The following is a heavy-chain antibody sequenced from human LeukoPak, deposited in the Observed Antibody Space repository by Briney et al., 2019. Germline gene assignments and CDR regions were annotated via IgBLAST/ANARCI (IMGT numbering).Heavy chain of an antibody. CDR1: GFTVSRNY. J-gene: IGHJ6*03. CDR3: ARAAWIDYYYYMDV. D-gene: IGHD2-2*03. CDR2: IYSSGTT. Sequence: PGGSLRLSCAASGFTVSRNYMTWVRQAPGKGLEWVSVIYSSGTTYYADSVKGRFTISRDNSKNTLYLQMNSLRAEDTAVYYCARAAWIDYYYYMDVWGKGTTVTIS. V-gene: IGHV3-53*01.